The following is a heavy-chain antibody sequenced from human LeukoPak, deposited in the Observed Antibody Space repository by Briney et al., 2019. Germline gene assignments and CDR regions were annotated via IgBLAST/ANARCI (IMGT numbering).Heavy chain of an antibody. CDR1: GYSFTDLY. CDR2: VNPNSGGT. D-gene: IGHD2-2*01. V-gene: IGHV1-2*06. J-gene: IGHJ6*02. CDR3: ARGEVVPAAMSYYYYGVAV. Sequence: ASVKVSCKTSGYSFTDLYIHWVRQAPGQGLEQKGRVNPNSGGTDYAQKFQGRVTMTRDTSIGTAYMELNRLRSDDTAVYFCARGEVVPAAMSYYYYGVAVWGQGTTVTVSS.